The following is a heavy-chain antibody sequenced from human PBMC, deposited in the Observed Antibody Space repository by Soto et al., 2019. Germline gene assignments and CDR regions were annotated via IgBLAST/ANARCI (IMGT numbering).Heavy chain of an antibody. J-gene: IGHJ4*01. D-gene: IGHD2-21*02. CDR3: ARSYCAADCPRRDFDY. CDR2: INPSGGRT. Sequence: ASVKVSCKASGYILSSYNMNWVRQAPGQGLEWMGIINPSGGRTSYAQKFQDRVSMTRDTSTNTVYMQLSSLRSDDTAVYYCARSYCAADCPRRDFDYWG. V-gene: IGHV1-46*01. CDR1: GYILSSYN.